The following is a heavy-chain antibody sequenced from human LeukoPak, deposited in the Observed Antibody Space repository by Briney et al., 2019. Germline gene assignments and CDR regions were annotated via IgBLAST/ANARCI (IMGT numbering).Heavy chain of an antibody. CDR2: ISSSGSTI. Sequence: GGSLRLSCAASGFTFSDYYMSWIRQAPGKGLEWVSYISSSGSTIYYADSVKGRFTISRDNAKNSLYLQMNSLRAEDTAVYYCAGDQHYDSSGLTGYWGQGTLVTVSS. J-gene: IGHJ4*02. V-gene: IGHV3-11*01. D-gene: IGHD3-22*01. CDR3: AGDQHYDSSGLTGY. CDR1: GFTFSDYY.